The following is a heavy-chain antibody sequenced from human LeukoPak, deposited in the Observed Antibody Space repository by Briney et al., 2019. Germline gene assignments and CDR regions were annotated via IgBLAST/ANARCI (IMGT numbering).Heavy chain of an antibody. J-gene: IGHJ4*02. CDR1: GFTFSSYE. V-gene: IGHV3-48*03. D-gene: IGHD6-13*01. CDR2: ISSSGSTI. CDR3: ARDPKLIAAAGTGDY. Sequence: GGSLRLSCAASGFTFSSYEMNWVRQAPGKGLEWVSYISSSGSTIYYADSVKGRFTISRDNAKNSLYLQMNSLRAEDTAVYYCARDPKLIAAAGTGDYWGQGTLVTVSS.